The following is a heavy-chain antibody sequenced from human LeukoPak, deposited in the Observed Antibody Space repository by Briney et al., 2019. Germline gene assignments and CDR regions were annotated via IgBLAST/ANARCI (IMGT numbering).Heavy chain of an antibody. V-gene: IGHV4-34*01. CDR3: ARNYYDSSDYPQYYFDY. J-gene: IGHJ4*02. Sequence: PSETLSLTCAVYGGSFSGYYWSWIRQPPGKGLEWIGEINHSGSTYYNPSLKSRVTMSVDRSRNQFSLQLGSVTAADTAVYYCARNYYDSSDYPQYYFDYWGQGTLVTASS. CDR2: INHSGST. CDR1: GGSFSGYY. D-gene: IGHD3-22*01.